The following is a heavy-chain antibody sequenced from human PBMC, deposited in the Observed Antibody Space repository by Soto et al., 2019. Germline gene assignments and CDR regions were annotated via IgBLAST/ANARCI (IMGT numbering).Heavy chain of an antibody. Sequence: QVHLVQSEAEVKKPGASVKVSCKASGYTFTSYGITWVRQAPGQGLEWMGWISAHNGNTDYAQKLQGRVIVTRDTSTSTASMGLRSLISDDTAVYYCARGRYGDYWGQGALVTVSS. J-gene: IGHJ4*02. V-gene: IGHV1-18*01. CDR2: ISAHNGNT. CDR3: ARGRYGDY. CDR1: GYTFTSYG. D-gene: IGHD1-1*01.